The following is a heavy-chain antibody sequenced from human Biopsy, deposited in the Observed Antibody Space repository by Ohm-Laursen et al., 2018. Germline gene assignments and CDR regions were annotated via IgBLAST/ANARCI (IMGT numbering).Heavy chain of an antibody. CDR3: ARHPTGFWFDP. CDR1: GGSISSSTTYY. V-gene: IGHV4-39*01. CDR2: IYNTETT. J-gene: IGHJ5*02. Sequence: PGTLSLTCLVSGGSISSSTTYYWAWLRQPPGKGLEWIGSIYNTETTFYNPSLKSRVTISVDTSTNQFSLKVSSVTAADTALYFCARHPTGFWFDPWGHGTLVTVSS.